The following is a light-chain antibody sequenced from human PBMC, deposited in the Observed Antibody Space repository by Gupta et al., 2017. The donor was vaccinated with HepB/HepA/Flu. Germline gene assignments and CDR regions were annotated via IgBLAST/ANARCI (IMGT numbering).Light chain of an antibody. V-gene: IGLV1-47*01. CDR2: RNN. Sequence: LLTQPPSASGTPGQRVTISCSGSSSNIGSNYVYWYQQLPGTAPKLLIYRNNQRPSGVPDRFSGSKSGTSASLAISGLRSEDEADYYCAAWDDSLSVVFGGGTKLTVL. CDR1: SSNIGSNY. CDR3: AAWDDSLSVV. J-gene: IGLJ2*01.